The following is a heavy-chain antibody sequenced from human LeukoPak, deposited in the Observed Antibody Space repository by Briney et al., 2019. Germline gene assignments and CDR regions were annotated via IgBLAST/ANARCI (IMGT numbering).Heavy chain of an antibody. CDR3: ARAGGGKSAVNWFDP. V-gene: IGHV4-61*02. Sequence: SETLSLTCTVSGGSIGSGSYYWSWIRQPAGKGLEWIGRIYTSGSTNYNPSLKSRVTISVDTSKNQFSLKRSSVTAADTAVYYCARAGGGKSAVNWFDPWGQGTLVTVSS. J-gene: IGHJ5*02. CDR2: IYTSGST. D-gene: IGHD6-19*01. CDR1: GGSIGSGSYY.